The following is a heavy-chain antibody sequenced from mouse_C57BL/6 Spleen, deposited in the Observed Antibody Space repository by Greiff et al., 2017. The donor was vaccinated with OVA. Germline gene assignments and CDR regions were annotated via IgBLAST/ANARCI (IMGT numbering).Heavy chain of an antibody. CDR2: ISYSGST. CDR1: GYSITSGYD. V-gene: IGHV3-1*01. J-gene: IGHJ3*01. D-gene: IGHD3-2*02. CDR3: ARGDSSGSFAY. Sequence: VQLKESGPGMVKPSQSLSLTCTVTGYSITSGYDWHWIRHFPGNKLEWMGYISYSGSTNYNPSLKSRISITHDTSKNHFFLKLNSVTTEDTATYYCARGDSSGSFAYWGQGTLVTVSA.